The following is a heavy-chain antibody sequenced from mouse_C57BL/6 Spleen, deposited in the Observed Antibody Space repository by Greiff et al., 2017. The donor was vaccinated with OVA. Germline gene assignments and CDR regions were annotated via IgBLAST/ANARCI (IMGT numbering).Heavy chain of an antibody. V-gene: IGHV1-26*01. CDR2: INPNNGGT. CDR3: ARCYYYGSSYPDY. D-gene: IGHD1-1*01. CDR1: GYTFTDYY. Sequence: EVQLQQSGPELVKPGASVKISCKASGYTFTDYYMNWVKQSHGKSLEWIGDINPNNGGTSYNQKFKGKATLTVDKSSSTAYMELRSLTSEDSAVYYCARCYYYGSSYPDYWGQGTTLTVSS. J-gene: IGHJ2*01.